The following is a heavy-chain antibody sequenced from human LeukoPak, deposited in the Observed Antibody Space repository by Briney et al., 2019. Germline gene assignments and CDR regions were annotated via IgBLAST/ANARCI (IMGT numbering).Heavy chain of an antibody. V-gene: IGHV3-23*01. CDR2: ISGSGGST. Sequence: PGGSVRLSCAASGFTFSSYGMSWVRQAPGKGLEWVSVISGSGGSTYYADSVKGRFTISRDNSKNTLYLQMNSLRAEDTAVYYCAKTRGWPYYFDYWGQGTLVTVSS. J-gene: IGHJ4*02. D-gene: IGHD6-19*01. CDR1: GFTFSSYG. CDR3: AKTRGWPYYFDY.